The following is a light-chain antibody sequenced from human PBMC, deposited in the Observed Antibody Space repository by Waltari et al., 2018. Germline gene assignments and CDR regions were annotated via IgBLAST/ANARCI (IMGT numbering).Light chain of an antibody. Sequence: EIVLTQSPGTLSLSPGERVTLSCRASQSVSSSYLAWYPQKPGQAPRLLIYAASTRATGIPDRFRGSESGTDFTLTISRLEPEDFAVYYCQQYGSSLYIFGQGTKLEIK. J-gene: IGKJ2*01. CDR2: AAS. CDR1: QSVSSSY. CDR3: QQYGSSLYI. V-gene: IGKV3-20*01.